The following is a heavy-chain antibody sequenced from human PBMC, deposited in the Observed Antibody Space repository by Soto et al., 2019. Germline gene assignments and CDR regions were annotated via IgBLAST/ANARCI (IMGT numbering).Heavy chain of an antibody. CDR3: ARGVYGSGNDYTGPSALDL. V-gene: IGHV1-69*06. CDR1: GGTLSDNG. Sequence: SVKVSCKASGGTLSDNGVAWLRQAPGQGLEWLGGSIPVFNPAKYAQKFQGRVTVTADKFTNIAYMELSSLRSEDKPFYSCARGVYGSGNDYTGPSALDLWGQGTMVTVAS. CDR2: SIPVFNPA. J-gene: IGHJ3*01. D-gene: IGHD3-10*01.